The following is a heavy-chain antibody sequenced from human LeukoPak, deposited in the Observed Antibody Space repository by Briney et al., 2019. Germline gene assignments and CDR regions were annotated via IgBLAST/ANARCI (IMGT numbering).Heavy chain of an antibody. V-gene: IGHV3-23*01. D-gene: IGHD3-10*01. Sequence: GGSLRLSCAASGFTFSSYTMNWVRQPPGKGLEWVSATSGSGGSTYYADSVKGRFTISRDNSKNTLYLQMNSLRAEDTAVYYCAKEGHLGIYGSGSSLDYFDYWGQGTLVTVSS. CDR2: TSGSGGST. CDR1: GFTFSSYT. CDR3: AKEGHLGIYGSGSSLDYFDY. J-gene: IGHJ4*02.